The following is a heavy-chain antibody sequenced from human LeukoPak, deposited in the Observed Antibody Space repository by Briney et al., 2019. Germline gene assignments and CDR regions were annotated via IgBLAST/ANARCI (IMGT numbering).Heavy chain of an antibody. D-gene: IGHD4-17*01. CDR2: ISCDGSNK. CDR1: GFTFSSYG. J-gene: IGHJ4*02. CDR3: AKDQHGDYYFDY. Sequence: GGSLRLSCAASGFTFSSYGMHWVRQAPGKGLEWVAVISCDGSNKYYADSVKSRFTISRDNSKNTLYLQMNSLRAEDTAVYYCAKDQHGDYYFDYWGQGTLVTVSS. V-gene: IGHV3-30*18.